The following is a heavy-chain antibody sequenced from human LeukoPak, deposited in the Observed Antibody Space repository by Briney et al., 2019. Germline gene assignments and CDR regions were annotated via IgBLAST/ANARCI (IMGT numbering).Heavy chain of an antibody. J-gene: IGHJ3*02. CDR2: IRQDGSER. CDR1: GFSFNSYW. Sequence: GGSLRLPCAASGFSFNSYWMSWVRQAPGTGLEWVANIRQDGSERYYADSLKGRFTISRDNAKNSLYLQMNSLRAEDTAMYYCARDWSFDSDDYYLYGFDIWGQGTRVTVSS. V-gene: IGHV3-7*01. D-gene: IGHD3-22*01. CDR3: ARDWSFDSDDYYLYGFDI.